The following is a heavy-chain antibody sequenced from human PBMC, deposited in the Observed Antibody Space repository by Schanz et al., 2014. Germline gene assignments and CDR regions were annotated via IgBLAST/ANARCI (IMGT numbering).Heavy chain of an antibody. J-gene: IGHJ4*02. V-gene: IGHV3-21*06. D-gene: IGHD3-9*01. CDR2: ISSSGSSI. CDR1: GFTFNNFN. Sequence: EVQLVESGGGLVKPGGSLRLSCAASGFTFNNFNMNWVRQAPGKGLEWVSSISSSGSSIYYADSVKGRFTISRDNANNSLFLRMNSLRAEDTAVYYCAYYDVLTGFDYWGQGTLVTVSS. CDR3: AYYDVLTGFDY.